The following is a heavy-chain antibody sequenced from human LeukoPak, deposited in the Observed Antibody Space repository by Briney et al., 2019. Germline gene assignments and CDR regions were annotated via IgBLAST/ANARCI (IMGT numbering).Heavy chain of an antibody. CDR3: ARDRITMVRGVMKALDY. CDR2: INAGNGNT. D-gene: IGHD3-10*01. J-gene: IGHJ4*02. CDR1: GYTFTSYA. V-gene: IGHV1-3*01. Sequence: ASVKVSCKASGYTFTSYAMHWVRQAPGQRLEWMGWINAGNGNTKYSQKFQGGVTITRDTSASTAYMELSSLRSEDTAVYYCARDRITMVRGVMKALDYWGQGTLVTVSS.